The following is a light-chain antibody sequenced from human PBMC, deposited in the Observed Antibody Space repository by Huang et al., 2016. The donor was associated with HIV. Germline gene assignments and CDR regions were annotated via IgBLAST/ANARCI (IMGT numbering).Light chain of an antibody. V-gene: IGKV3-20*01. CDR1: QSVSSSY. CDR3: QQYGSSPLT. CDR2: GES. Sequence: EIVLTQSPGTLSLSPGERATLSCRASQSVSSSYLAWYQQKPGQAPRLLIYGESSRAMGIPDRFSGSGSGTDFTLTISRLEPEDFAVYYCQQYGSSPLTFGGGTKVEIK. J-gene: IGKJ4*01.